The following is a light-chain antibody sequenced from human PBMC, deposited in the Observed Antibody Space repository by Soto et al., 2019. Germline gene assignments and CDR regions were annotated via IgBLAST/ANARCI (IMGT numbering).Light chain of an antibody. CDR2: GAS. CDR1: QSVSSSY. V-gene: IGKV3-20*01. CDR3: QQYVSSTRT. J-gene: IGKJ1*01. Sequence: EIVLTQSPGTLSLSPGERATLSCRASQSVSSSYLAWYQQKPGQAPRLLIYGASNRATGIPDRFSGSGSGTDFTLTISRLEPEDFAVYYCQQYVSSTRTFGQGTKVDIK.